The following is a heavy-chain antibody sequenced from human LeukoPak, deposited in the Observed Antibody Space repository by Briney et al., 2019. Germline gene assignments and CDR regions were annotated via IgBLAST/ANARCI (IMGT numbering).Heavy chain of an antibody. Sequence: SGPTLVNPTQTLTLTCTFSGFSLSTSGVGVGWIRQPPGKALEWLTLIYWDDDKLYSPSLKSRLTITKDTSKNQVVLTMTSMDPVDTASYYCAHRHPYSNVYAFDIWGQGTMVTVSS. D-gene: IGHD6-13*01. J-gene: IGHJ3*02. CDR1: GFSLSTSGVG. V-gene: IGHV2-5*02. CDR2: IYWDDDK. CDR3: AHRHPYSNVYAFDI.